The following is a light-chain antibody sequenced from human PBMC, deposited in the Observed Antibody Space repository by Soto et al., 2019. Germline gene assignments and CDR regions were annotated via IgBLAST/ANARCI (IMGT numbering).Light chain of an antibody. CDR1: QSISTW. CDR2: KAS. J-gene: IGKJ4*01. Sequence: DIQMTQSPSTLSASVGDRVTITCRASQSISTWLAWYQQKPGNAPKLLIYKASSIEGGVLSRFCGSGSGTEVNITISNLQHDDFATYYCQQHNTYPLTFGGGTTLEIK. V-gene: IGKV1-5*03. CDR3: QQHNTYPLT.